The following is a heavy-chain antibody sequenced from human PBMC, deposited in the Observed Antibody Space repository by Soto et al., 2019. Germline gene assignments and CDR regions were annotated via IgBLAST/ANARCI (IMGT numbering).Heavy chain of an antibody. J-gene: IGHJ4*02. CDR2: ISYDGSNK. CDR1: GFTFSSYA. Sequence: PGGSLGLSCAASGFTFSSYAMHWVRQAPGKGLEWVAVISYDGSNKYYADSVKGRFTISRDNSKNTLYLQMNSLRAEDTAVYYCARGRLARVPAAIHYWGQGTLVTVSS. D-gene: IGHD2-2*01. V-gene: IGHV3-30-3*01. CDR3: ARGRLARVPAAIHY.